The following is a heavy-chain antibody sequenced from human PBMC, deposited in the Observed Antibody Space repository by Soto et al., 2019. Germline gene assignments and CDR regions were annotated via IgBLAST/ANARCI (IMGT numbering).Heavy chain of an antibody. Sequence: GGSLRLSCAASGFTFSNAWMNWVRQAPGKGLEWVGRIKSKTDGGTTDYAAPVKGRFTISRDDSKNTLYLQMNSLKTEDTAVYYCTTSPYQYYYYGMDVWGQGTTVTVYS. CDR3: TTSPYQYYYYGMDV. V-gene: IGHV3-15*01. CDR1: GFTFSNAW. J-gene: IGHJ6*02. CDR2: IKSKTDGGTT. D-gene: IGHD2-2*01.